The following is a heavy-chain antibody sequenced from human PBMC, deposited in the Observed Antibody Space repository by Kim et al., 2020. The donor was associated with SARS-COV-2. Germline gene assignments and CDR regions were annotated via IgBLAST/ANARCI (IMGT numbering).Heavy chain of an antibody. Sequence: GGSLRLSCAASGLMFSSNWMSWVRQTPGKRLEWVANIKQDATEKYYVDSVEGRFTFTRDNDINFLYLELHNLRAEYTAVYYCARGVDFWGQANLVTASS. V-gene: IGHV3-7*04. CDR2: IKQDATEK. CDR1: GLMFSSNW. J-gene: IGHJ4*02. CDR3: ARGVDF.